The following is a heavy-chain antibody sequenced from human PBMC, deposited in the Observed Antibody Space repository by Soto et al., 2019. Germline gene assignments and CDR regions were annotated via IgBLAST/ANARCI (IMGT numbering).Heavy chain of an antibody. CDR2: ISPNSGGT. Sequence: ASVKVSCKASGYSFTGYYMHWVRQAPGQGLEWMGRISPNSGGTNYAQKFQGRVTMTTDTSISTACMEVSRLRSDDTAVYYCARIKWELRVPTDYRGQGPLVTVSS. J-gene: IGHJ4*02. CDR1: GYSFTGYY. V-gene: IGHV1-2*02. D-gene: IGHD1-26*01. CDR3: ARIKWELRVPTDY.